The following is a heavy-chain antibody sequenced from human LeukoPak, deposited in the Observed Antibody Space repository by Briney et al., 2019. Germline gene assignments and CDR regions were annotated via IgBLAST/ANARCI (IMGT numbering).Heavy chain of an antibody. D-gene: IGHD3-22*01. Sequence: SETLSLTCAVSGGSISSSNWWSWVRQPPGKGLEWIGEIYHSGSTNYNPSLKSRVTISVDKSKNQFSLKLSSVTAADTAVYYCARSEPAYDRSEYYYYGMDVWGQGTTVTVSS. CDR2: IYHSGST. J-gene: IGHJ6*02. CDR1: GGSISSSNW. V-gene: IGHV4-4*02. CDR3: ARSEPAYDRSEYYYYGMDV.